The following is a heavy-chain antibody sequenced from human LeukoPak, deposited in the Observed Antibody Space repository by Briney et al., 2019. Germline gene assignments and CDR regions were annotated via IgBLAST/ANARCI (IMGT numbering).Heavy chain of an antibody. D-gene: IGHD3-22*01. CDR1: GGSISSGSYY. V-gene: IGHV4-61*02. J-gene: IGHJ4*02. CDR2: IYTCGST. Sequence: SQTLSLTCTVSGGSISSGSYYWSWIRQPAGTGLEWIGRIYTCGSTNYNPSLKSRVTISVDTSKNQFSLKLSSVTAADTAVYYCAREGYYDSSGYTLFDYWGQGTLVTVSS. CDR3: AREGYYDSSGYTLFDY.